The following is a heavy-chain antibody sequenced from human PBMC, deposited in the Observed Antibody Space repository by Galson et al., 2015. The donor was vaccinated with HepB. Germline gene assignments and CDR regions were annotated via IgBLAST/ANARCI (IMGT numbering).Heavy chain of an antibody. CDR2: IYFTGNT. J-gene: IGHJ4*02. D-gene: IGHD3-22*01. Sequence: TLSLTCTVSGGSISSGGYYWNWIRQHPGKGLEWIGYIYFTGNTHYNPSLKSRVTISSDTSKNQFSLKLSSVTAADTAVYYCAREIYDTSGYRYFDYWGRGTLVTVSS. CDR3: AREIYDTSGYRYFDY. CDR1: GGSISSGGYY. V-gene: IGHV4-31*03.